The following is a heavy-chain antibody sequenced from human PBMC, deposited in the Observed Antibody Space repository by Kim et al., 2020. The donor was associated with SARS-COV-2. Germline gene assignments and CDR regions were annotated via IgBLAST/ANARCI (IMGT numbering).Heavy chain of an antibody. CDR2: ISGSGGST. V-gene: IGHV3-23*01. Sequence: GGSLRLSCAASGFTFSSYAMSWFRQAPGKGLEWVSAISGSGGSTYYADSVKGRFTISRDNSKNTLYLQMNSLRAEDTAVYYCAKETLKRDGYNPSGGTYAFDIWGQGAMVTVSS. CDR1: GFTFSSYA. J-gene: IGHJ3*02. D-gene: IGHD3-10*01. CDR3: AKETLKRDGYNPSGGTYAFDI.